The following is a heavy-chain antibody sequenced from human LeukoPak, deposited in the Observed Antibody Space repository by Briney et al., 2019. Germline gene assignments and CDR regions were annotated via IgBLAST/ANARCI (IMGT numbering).Heavy chain of an antibody. CDR1: GYSISSGYY. V-gene: IGHV4-38-2*02. Sequence: TSETLSLTCTVSGYSISSGYYWGWIRRPPGKGLEWIGSIYHSGSTYYNPSLKSRVTISVDTSKNQFSLKLSSVTAADTAVYYCASSYGLNWFDPWGQGTLVIVSS. CDR2: IYHSGST. CDR3: ASSYGLNWFDP. D-gene: IGHD5-18*01. J-gene: IGHJ5*02.